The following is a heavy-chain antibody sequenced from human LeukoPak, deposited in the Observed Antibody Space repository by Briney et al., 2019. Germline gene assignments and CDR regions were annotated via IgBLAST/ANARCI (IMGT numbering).Heavy chain of an antibody. D-gene: IGHD2-2*01. CDR2: INPSDGST. V-gene: IGHV1-46*01. CDR3: ARGYCSTTSCTTQYYYYYYGMDV. J-gene: IGHJ6*02. Sequence: EASVKVSCKASGYTFTSYYMHWVRQAPGQGLEWMGIINPSDGSTSYAQKFQGRVTMTRDTSTSTVYMELSSLRSEDTAVYYCARGYCSTTSCTTQYYYYYYGMDVWGQGTTVTVSS. CDR1: GYTFTSYY.